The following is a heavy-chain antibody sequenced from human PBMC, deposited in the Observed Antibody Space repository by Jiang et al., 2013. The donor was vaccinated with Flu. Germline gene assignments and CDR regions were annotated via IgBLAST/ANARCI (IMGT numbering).Heavy chain of an antibody. D-gene: IGHD3-10*02. Sequence: GPGLVKPSQTLSLTCNVSGGSITSGDYFWTWIRQPPGKGLEYLGHIYSSGSAYYRPSLKSRLTISPDTSRNQFSLRLSSVTAADTAMYYCAAATSVTMWAFAFWGQGTVVTVS. CDR1: GGSITSGDYF. V-gene: IGHV4-30-4*08. CDR2: IYSSGSA. J-gene: IGHJ3*01. CDR3: AAATSVTMWAFAF.